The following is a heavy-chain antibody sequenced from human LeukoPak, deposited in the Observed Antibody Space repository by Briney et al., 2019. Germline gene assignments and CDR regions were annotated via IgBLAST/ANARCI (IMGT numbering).Heavy chain of an antibody. D-gene: IGHD5-12*01. Sequence: VASVKVSCKASGGTFSSYAISWVRQAPGQGLEWMGGIIPIFGTANYAQKFQGRVMITADKSTSTAYMELSSLRSEDTAVYYCARWGYSGPVDYWGQGTLVTVSS. CDR2: IIPIFGTA. J-gene: IGHJ4*02. V-gene: IGHV1-69*06. CDR3: ARWGYSGPVDY. CDR1: GGTFSSYA.